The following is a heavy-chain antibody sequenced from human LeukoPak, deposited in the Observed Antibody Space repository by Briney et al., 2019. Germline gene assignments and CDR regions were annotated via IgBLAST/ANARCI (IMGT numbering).Heavy chain of an antibody. D-gene: IGHD2-2*01. CDR3: ASGEGCRSISCTLDY. J-gene: IGHJ4*02. Sequence: ASVKDSCKASGYTFCSYAISWVRQAPGQRLEWVWRIIRLLNITHYAQKFQSRVTITADKPTNTAAMHPSSLRSGDTAVYYCASGEGCRSISCTLDYWGEGTLVTVS. V-gene: IGHV1-69*04. CDR1: GYTFCSYA. CDR2: IIRLLNIT.